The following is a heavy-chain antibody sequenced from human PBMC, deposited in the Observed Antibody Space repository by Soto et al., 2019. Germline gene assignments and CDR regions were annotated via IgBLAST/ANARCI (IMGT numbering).Heavy chain of an antibody. CDR1: GGTFSSYA. V-gene: IGHV1-69*13. CDR3: ARVRCSGGSCYSYYYGMDV. CDR2: IIPIFGTA. D-gene: IGHD2-15*01. Sequence: GASVKVSCKASGGTFSSYAISWVRQAPGQGLEWMGGIIPIFGTANYAQKFQGRVTITADESTSTAYMELSSLRSEDTAVYYCARVRCSGGSCYSYYYGMDVWGQGTTVTVSS. J-gene: IGHJ6*02.